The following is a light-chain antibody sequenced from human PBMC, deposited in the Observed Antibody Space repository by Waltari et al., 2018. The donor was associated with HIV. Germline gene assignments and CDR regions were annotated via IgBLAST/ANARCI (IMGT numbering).Light chain of an antibody. V-gene: IGKV4-1*01. CDR1: QSVLYNSDNKNY. CDR2: WAS. CDR3: QQYHTSWT. Sequence: VLTQSPDSLAVSLGERATLNCKSSQSVLYNSDNKNYLAWYQQKPGQPPNLLISWASTRESGVPDRFSGSGSGTDFTLTISSLQAEDVAIYYCQQYHTSWTFGQGTKVEIK. J-gene: IGKJ1*01.